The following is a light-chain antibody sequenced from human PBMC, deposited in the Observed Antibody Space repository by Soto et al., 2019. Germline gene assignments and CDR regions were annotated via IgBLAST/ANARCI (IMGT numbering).Light chain of an antibody. J-gene: IGKJ1*01. CDR2: AAS. CDR3: QQKYRVPRT. CDR1: QGIRND. V-gene: IGKV1-6*01. Sequence: AIQMTQSPSSLSASVGDRVTITCRASQGIRNDLGWYQQKPGKAPKLLIYAASTLQSGVPSRFSGSGSGTDFTLTISRLQPEDDATYFCQQKYRVPRTFGQGTKVDIK.